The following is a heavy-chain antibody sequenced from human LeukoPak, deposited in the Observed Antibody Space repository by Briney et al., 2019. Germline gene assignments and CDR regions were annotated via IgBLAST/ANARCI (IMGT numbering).Heavy chain of an antibody. D-gene: IGHD1-14*01. CDR3: ARQNREDATGRKFDP. CDR1: EYSFTNCW. Sequence: GESLKISCKGSEYSFTNCWIGWVRQKPGKGLEWMGLLYPENSYARYSPSLQGQVIMSVDKSISTAYLQWSNLKASDTAMYYCARQNREDATGRKFDPWGRGTPVIVSS. CDR2: LYPENSYA. V-gene: IGHV5-51*01. J-gene: IGHJ5*02.